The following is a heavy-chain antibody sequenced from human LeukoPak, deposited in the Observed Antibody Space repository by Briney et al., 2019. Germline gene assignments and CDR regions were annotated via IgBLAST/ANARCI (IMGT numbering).Heavy chain of an antibody. V-gene: IGHV1-18*01. Sequence: ASVKVSCKASGYTFTSYGITWVRQAPGQGLEWMGWISVYNGNTKYAQNLQGRVTMTTDTSTSTAYMELRSLRSDDTAVYFCVTEGYCTSDSCYVHWGQGTLVTVSS. CDR1: GYTFTSYG. D-gene: IGHD2-2*01. CDR2: ISVYNGNT. CDR3: VTEGYCTSDSCYVH. J-gene: IGHJ4*02.